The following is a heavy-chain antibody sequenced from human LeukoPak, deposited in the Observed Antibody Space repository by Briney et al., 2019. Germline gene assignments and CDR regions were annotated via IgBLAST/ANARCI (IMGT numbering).Heavy chain of an antibody. CDR1: GFTFSSYG. D-gene: IGHD2-2*01. CDR3: ARVTGSGYQLPTYYYGMDV. V-gene: IGHV3-33*01. CDR2: IWYDGSNK. Sequence: GGSLRLSCAASGFTFSSYGMHWVRQAPGKGLEWVAVIWYDGSNKYYADSVKGRFTISRDNSKNTLYLQMNSLGAEDTAVYYCARVTGSGYQLPTYYYGMDVWGQGTTVTVSS. J-gene: IGHJ6*02.